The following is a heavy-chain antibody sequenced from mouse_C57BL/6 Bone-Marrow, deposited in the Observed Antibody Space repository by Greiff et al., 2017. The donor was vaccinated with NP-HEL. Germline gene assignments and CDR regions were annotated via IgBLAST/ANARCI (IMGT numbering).Heavy chain of an antibody. J-gene: IGHJ2*01. CDR1: GFTFSSYA. CDR3: ARVPLVVAGDY. D-gene: IGHD1-1*01. Sequence: EVKLVESGGGLVKPGGSLKLSCAASGFTFSSYAMSWVRQTPEKRLEWVATISDGGSYTYYPDNVKGRFTISRDNAKNNLYLQMSHLKSEDTAMYYCARVPLVVAGDYWGQGTTLTVSS. V-gene: IGHV5-4*03. CDR2: ISDGGSYT.